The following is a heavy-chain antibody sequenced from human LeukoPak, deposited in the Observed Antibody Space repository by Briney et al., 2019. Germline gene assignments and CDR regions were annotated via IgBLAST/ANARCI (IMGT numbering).Heavy chain of an antibody. CDR1: GFTFSDYY. Sequence: GGSLRLSCVASGFTFSDYYMTWIRQAPGKGLEWVSYISRSGSPIYYADSVKGRFTISRDNAKKSLYLQMNSLRAEDTAKYYCARSPWDSRLYMDVWGKGTTVTVSS. V-gene: IGHV3-11*04. D-gene: IGHD1-26*01. J-gene: IGHJ6*03. CDR3: ARSPWDSRLYMDV. CDR2: ISRSGSPI.